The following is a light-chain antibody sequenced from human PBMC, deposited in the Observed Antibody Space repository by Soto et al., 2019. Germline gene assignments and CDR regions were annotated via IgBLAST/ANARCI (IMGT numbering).Light chain of an antibody. V-gene: IGKV3-15*01. CDR2: DAS. CDR1: QNINRD. J-gene: IGKJ1*01. CDR3: QQYKSRPPRT. Sequence: IVMTQSPATLSLSPGETATLSCRASQNINRDLAWYQQKPGQAPRLLIRDASTRATGIPARFSGSGSETEFTLTISSLQSEDFAVYFCQQYKSRPPRTFGQGTKVDIK.